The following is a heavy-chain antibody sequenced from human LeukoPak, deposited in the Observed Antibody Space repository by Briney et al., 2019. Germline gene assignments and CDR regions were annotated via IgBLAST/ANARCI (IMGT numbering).Heavy chain of an antibody. V-gene: IGHV5-51*01. D-gene: IGHD6-19*01. J-gene: IGHJ3*02. Sequence: GESLKISCKGSGYSFTSYWIGWVRQMPGKGLEWMGIIYPGDSDTRYSPSLQGQVTISADKSISTAYLQWSSLKASDTAMYYCAISSGWPTRFYGAFDIWGQGTMVTVSS. CDR3: AISSGWPTRFYGAFDI. CDR2: IYPGDSDT. CDR1: GYSFTSYW.